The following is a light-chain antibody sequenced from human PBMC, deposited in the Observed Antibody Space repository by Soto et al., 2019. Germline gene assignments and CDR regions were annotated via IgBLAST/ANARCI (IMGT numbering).Light chain of an antibody. J-gene: IGKJ1*01. V-gene: IGKV1-5*01. CDR2: DAS. CDR3: QHMRT. CDR1: QTISTW. Sequence: DIQVTQSPPTLSASVGDRVTITCRASQTISTWMAWYQQKPGKAPKLLVYDASTLQSGVASRFSGSGFGTEFSLTISSLQPDDFGSYYCQHMRTFGQGTKVDIK.